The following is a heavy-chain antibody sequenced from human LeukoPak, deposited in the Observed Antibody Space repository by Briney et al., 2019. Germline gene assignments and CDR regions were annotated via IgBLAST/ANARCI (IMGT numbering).Heavy chain of an antibody. Sequence: GGSLRLSCAASGFTFSSYAMSWVRQAPGKGLEWVSAISGSGGSTYYADSVKGRFTISRDNSKNALYLQMNSLRAEDTAVYYCANSPLRFLEWSDAFDIWGQGTMVTVSS. J-gene: IGHJ3*02. V-gene: IGHV3-23*01. D-gene: IGHD3-3*01. CDR2: ISGSGGST. CDR3: ANSPLRFLEWSDAFDI. CDR1: GFTFSSYA.